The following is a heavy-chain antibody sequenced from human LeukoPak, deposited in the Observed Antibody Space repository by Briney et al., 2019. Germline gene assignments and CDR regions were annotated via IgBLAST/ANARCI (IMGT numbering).Heavy chain of an antibody. CDR2: VNWNGGST. J-gene: IGHJ6*02. CDR3: ARDRGDHIAAAGNDGMDV. V-gene: IGHV3-20*01. D-gene: IGHD6-13*01. CDR1: GFTFDDYG. Sequence: PGGSLRLSCAASGFTFDDYGMSWVRQAPGKGLEWVSGVNWNGGSTGYADSVKGRFTISRDNAKNSLYLQMNSLRAEDTALYHCARDRGDHIAAAGNDGMDVWGQGTTVTVSS.